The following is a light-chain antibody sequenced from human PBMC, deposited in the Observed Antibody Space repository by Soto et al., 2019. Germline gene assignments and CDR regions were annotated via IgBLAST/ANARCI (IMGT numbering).Light chain of an antibody. J-gene: IGKJ1*01. V-gene: IGKV3-20*01. CDR3: QQYGRSPWT. Sequence: EIVLTQSPGTLSLSPGERATLSCRASQTVTRNYLAWHQQKPGQTPRLLVYDASNRATGIPARFSGSGSGTDFTLTISRLEPEDFAVYYCQQYGRSPWTFGQGTKVDI. CDR2: DAS. CDR1: QTVTRNY.